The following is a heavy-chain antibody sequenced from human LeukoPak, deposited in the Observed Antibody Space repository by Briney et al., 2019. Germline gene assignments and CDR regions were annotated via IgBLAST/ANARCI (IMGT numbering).Heavy chain of an antibody. V-gene: IGHV1-2*02. J-gene: IGHJ4*02. CDR2: INPNSGGT. CDR1: GYTFTGYY. Sequence: ASVKVSCKASGYTFTGYYMHWVRQAPGQGLEWMGWINPNSGGTNYAQKFQGRVTMTRDTSISTAYMELSRLRSDDTAVYYCASPLSVVVPAAIPQGADYWGQGTLVTVSS. D-gene: IGHD2-2*02. CDR3: ASPLSVVVPAAIPQGADY.